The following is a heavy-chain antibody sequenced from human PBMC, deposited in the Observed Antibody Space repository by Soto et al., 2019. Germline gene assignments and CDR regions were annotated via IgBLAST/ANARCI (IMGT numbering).Heavy chain of an antibody. Sequence: GGSLRLSCAASGFTFSSYAMHWVRQAPGKGLEWVAVISYDGSNKYYADSVKGRFTISRDNSKNTLYLQMNSLRAEDTAVYYCARDGGDDYSNYNPRGGYYGMDVWGQGTTVTVSS. V-gene: IGHV3-30-3*01. CDR1: GFTFSSYA. J-gene: IGHJ6*02. CDR3: ARDGGDDYSNYNPRGGYYGMDV. D-gene: IGHD4-4*01. CDR2: ISYDGSNK.